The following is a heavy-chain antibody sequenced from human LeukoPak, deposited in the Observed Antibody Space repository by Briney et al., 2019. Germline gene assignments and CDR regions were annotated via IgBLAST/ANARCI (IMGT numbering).Heavy chain of an antibody. CDR3: AKGLYGSGRYDP. J-gene: IGHJ5*02. CDR2: IRYDGSNK. V-gene: IGHV3-30*02. Sequence: GGSLRLSCAASGFTFSSDAMSWVRQAPGKGLEWVAFIRYDGSNKNYADSVKGRFTISRDISKNTLYLQMKSLRTEDTAVYYCAKGLYGSGRYDPWGQGTLVTVSS. CDR1: GFTFSSDA. D-gene: IGHD3-10*01.